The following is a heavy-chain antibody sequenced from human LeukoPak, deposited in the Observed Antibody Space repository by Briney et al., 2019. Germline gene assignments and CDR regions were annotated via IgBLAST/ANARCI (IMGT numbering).Heavy chain of an antibody. CDR1: GFTFSTYA. J-gene: IGHJ4*02. CDR3: ATDGPGLSLWVY. D-gene: IGHD3-16*01. CDR2: ISDRGGST. V-gene: IGHV3-23*01. Sequence: GGSLRLSCAASGFTFSTYAMSWVRQAPGKGLEWVSTISDRGGSTFYADSVKGRFTISGDNSKNTLYLQMNSLRAGDTALYYCATDGPGLSLWVYWGQGTLVTVSS.